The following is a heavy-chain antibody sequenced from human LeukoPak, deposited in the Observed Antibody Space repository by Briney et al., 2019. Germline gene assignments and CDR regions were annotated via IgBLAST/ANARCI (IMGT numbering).Heavy chain of an antibody. CDR1: GYTFTGYY. CDR2: INPNSGGT. Sequence: ASVKVSCKASGYTFTGYYMHWVRQAPGQGLEWMGWINPNSGGTNYAQKFQGRVTMTRDTSISTGYMELSRLRSDDTAVYYCARELTTVTTFEYFQHWGQGTLVTVSS. V-gene: IGHV1-2*02. J-gene: IGHJ1*01. D-gene: IGHD4-17*01. CDR3: ARELTTVTTFEYFQH.